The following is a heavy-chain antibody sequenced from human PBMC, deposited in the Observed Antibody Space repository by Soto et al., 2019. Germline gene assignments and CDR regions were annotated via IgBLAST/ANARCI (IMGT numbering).Heavy chain of an antibody. D-gene: IGHD3-10*01. CDR1: GFTVCSYA. CDR2: ISYDGSNK. Sequence: PGGALGVFSAASGFTVCSYAMHWVRQAPGKGLEWVAVISYDGSNKYYADSVKGRFTISGDNSKNTLYLQMNSLRAEDTAVYYCARVKGSGSYYYYYGIDVWRQVTTVPVSS. J-gene: IGHJ6*02. V-gene: IGHV3-30-3*01. CDR3: ARVKGSGSYYYYYGIDV.